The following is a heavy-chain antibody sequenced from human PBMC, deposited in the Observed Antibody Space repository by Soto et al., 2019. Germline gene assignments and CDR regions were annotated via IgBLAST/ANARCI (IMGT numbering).Heavy chain of an antibody. D-gene: IGHD3-10*01. CDR2: INTDGTRT. CDR3: ARGGLGSFLLDY. Sequence: EVQLVESGGGSVQPGGSLRLSCAASGFTFSSYWVHWVRQVPGKGLVWLSRINTDGTRTSYADSVKGRFAISRDNAKNTVYLQMNSLRVEDSAACYCARGGLGSFLLDYWGQGTLVSVSS. CDR1: GFTFSSYW. V-gene: IGHV3-74*01. J-gene: IGHJ4*02.